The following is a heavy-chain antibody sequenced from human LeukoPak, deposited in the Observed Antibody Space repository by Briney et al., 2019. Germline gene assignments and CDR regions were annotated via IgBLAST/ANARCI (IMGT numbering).Heavy chain of an antibody. CDR2: INHSGST. V-gene: IGHV4-34*01. CDR3: ASSEGATTDY. J-gene: IGHJ4*02. Sequence: SETLSLTCAVYGGSFSGYYWSWIRQPPGKGLEWIGEINHSGSTNHNPSLKSRVTISVDTSKNQFSLKLSSVTAADTAVYYCASSEGATTDYWGQGTLVTVSS. CDR1: GGSFSGYY. D-gene: IGHD1-26*01.